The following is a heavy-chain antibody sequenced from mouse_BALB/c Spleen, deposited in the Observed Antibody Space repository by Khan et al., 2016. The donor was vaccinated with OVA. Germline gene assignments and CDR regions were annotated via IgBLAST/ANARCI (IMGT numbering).Heavy chain of an antibody. D-gene: IGHD1-1*01. Sequence: VQLVESGPGLVAPSQSLSITCTVSGFSLITYGVHWVRQPPGKGLEWLGVIWAGGSTNYNLALMSRLSITKDNSKSQVSLKMNSLHTDDTAMYYCAKDRPTPYVWFAYWGQGTLVTVSA. CDR1: GFSLITYG. J-gene: IGHJ3*01. CDR2: IWAGGST. V-gene: IGHV2-9*02. CDR3: AKDRPTPYVWFAY.